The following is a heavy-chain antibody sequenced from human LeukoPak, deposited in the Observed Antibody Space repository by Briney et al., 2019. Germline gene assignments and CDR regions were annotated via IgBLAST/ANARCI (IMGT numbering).Heavy chain of an antibody. J-gene: IGHJ4*02. CDR3: ARGEILIDYYDSTGRTYYFDN. CDR2: IYYSGST. D-gene: IGHD3-22*01. CDR1: GGSISSSGYY. V-gene: IGHV4-39*07. Sequence: PSETLSLTCTVSGGSISSSGYYWGWIRQPPGKGLEWIGSIYYSGSTYYNPSLKSRVTISVDTSKNQFSLKVRPMTAADTAVYYCARGEILIDYYDSTGRTYYFDNWGQGTLVAVSS.